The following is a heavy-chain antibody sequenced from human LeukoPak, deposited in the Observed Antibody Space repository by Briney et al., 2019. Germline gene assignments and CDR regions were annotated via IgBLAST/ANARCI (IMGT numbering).Heavy chain of an antibody. CDR2: INHSGST. J-gene: IGHJ4*02. Sequence: PSETLSLTCVVYGGSFSGYYWSWIRQPPGKGPEWIGEINHSGSTNYNPSLKSRVTISVDTSKNQFSLKLSSVTAADTAVYYCARGLVIFGVVIISPLFDYWGQGTLVTVSS. D-gene: IGHD3-3*01. V-gene: IGHV4-34*01. CDR3: ARGLVIFGVVIISPLFDY. CDR1: GGSFSGYY.